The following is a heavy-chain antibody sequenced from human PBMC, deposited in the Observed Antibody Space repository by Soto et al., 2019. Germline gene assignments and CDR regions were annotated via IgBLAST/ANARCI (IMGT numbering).Heavy chain of an antibody. V-gene: IGHV4-34*01. CDR1: GGSFSGYY. J-gene: IGHJ4*02. CDR3: ARTATQCSSTSCYTVSLDF. D-gene: IGHD2-2*02. CDR2: INRDGVT. Sequence: PSETLSLTCAVFGGSFSGYYWGWIRQPPGKGLEWIGEINRDGVTNYNPSLKSRLTISVDTSKNQFSLKLNSVTAADTAVYYCARTATQCSSTSCYTVSLDFWGQGTLVTVS.